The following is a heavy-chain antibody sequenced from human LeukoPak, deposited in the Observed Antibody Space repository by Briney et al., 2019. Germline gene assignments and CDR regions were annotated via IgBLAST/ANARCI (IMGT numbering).Heavy chain of an antibody. CDR1: GYTFTSYA. V-gene: IGHV7-4-1*02. CDR3: ARGGSSLYYYYYYGMDV. J-gene: IGHJ6*02. Sequence: GASVKVSCKASGYTFTSYAMNWVRQAPGQGLEWMGWINTNTGNPTYAQGFTGRFVFSLDTSVSTAYLQISSLKAEDTAVYYCARGGSSLYYYYYYGMDVWGQGTTVTVSS. CDR2: INTNTGNP. D-gene: IGHD6-13*01.